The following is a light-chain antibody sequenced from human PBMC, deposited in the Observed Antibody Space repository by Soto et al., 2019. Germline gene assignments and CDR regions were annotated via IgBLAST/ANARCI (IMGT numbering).Light chain of an antibody. V-gene: IGLV1-40*01. CDR1: SSNIGAGYD. CDR3: QSYDGTLSGSYV. Sequence: QAVVTQPPSVSGAPGQRVTISCTGSSSNIGAGYDVHWYQQLPGTAPKLVIYGTTNRPSGVPDRFSGSKSGTSASLAITGFQAEDEADYYCQSYDGTLSGSYVFGIGTKLTVL. CDR2: GTT. J-gene: IGLJ1*01.